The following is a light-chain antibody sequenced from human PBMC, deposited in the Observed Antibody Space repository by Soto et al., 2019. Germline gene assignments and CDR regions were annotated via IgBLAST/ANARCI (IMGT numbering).Light chain of an antibody. Sequence: EIVMTQSPATLYVSPGERATLSCRASQSVSSNLAWYQQKPGQAPRLLIYGASTRATGIPARFSGSGSGTEFTLTISSLQSEDLAVYYCQHYNNWSTFGQGTRLEIK. CDR3: QHYNNWST. V-gene: IGKV3-15*01. CDR1: QSVSSN. J-gene: IGKJ5*01. CDR2: GAS.